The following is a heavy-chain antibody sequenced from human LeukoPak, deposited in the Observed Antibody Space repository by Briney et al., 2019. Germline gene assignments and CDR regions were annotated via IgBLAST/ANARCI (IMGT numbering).Heavy chain of an antibody. Sequence: ASVKVSCTASGYTFTGYYMHWVRQAPGQGPEWMGWINTNTGNPTYAQGFTGRFVFSLDTSVSTAYLQISSLKAEDTAVYYCAAPGYSSGWSDFDYWGQGTLVTVSS. CDR2: INTNTGNP. CDR3: AAPGYSSGWSDFDY. D-gene: IGHD6-13*01. CDR1: GYTFTGYY. V-gene: IGHV7-4-1*02. J-gene: IGHJ4*02.